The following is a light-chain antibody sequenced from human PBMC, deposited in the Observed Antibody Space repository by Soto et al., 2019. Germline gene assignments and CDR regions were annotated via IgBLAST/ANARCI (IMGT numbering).Light chain of an antibody. J-gene: IGLJ2*01. CDR1: SSNIGAGYD. CDR3: QSYDSSLNVV. V-gene: IGLV1-40*01. CDR2: GNS. Sequence: QAVVTQPPSVSGAPGQRVTISCTGSSSNIGAGYDVHWYQHLPGTAPKLLIYGNSNRPSGVPDRFSGSKSGTSASLAITGLQAEDEADYNCQSYDSSLNVVFGGGTKLTVL.